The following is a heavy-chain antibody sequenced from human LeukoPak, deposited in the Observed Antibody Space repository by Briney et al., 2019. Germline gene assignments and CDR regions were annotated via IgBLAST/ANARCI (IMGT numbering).Heavy chain of an antibody. D-gene: IGHD2-2*01. CDR2: IKEDGSET. CDR3: ARGVVGTAPYWYFDL. Sequence: GGSLRLSCAASGFTLGSYWMTWVRQAPRKGLEWAAAIKEDGSETYYVDSVKGRFTISRDNSKNTVSLQMKSLRPEDTAVYYCARGVVGTAPYWYFDLWGRGTRLIVSS. V-gene: IGHV3-7*05. CDR1: GFTLGSYW. J-gene: IGHJ2*01.